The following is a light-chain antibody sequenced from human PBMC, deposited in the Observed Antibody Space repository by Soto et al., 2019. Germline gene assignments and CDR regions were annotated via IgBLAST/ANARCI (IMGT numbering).Light chain of an antibody. Sequence: DIRMTQSPSSLSASVGDRVTITCRASQSISNYLNWYQQKPGKAPKLLIYAASSFLSGVPSTFSGSGSGTDFILTISSLQPEDFATYYVQQSFSAPRTFGQGTKVEIK. V-gene: IGKV1-39*01. CDR3: QQSFSAPRT. CDR1: QSISNY. J-gene: IGKJ1*01. CDR2: AAS.